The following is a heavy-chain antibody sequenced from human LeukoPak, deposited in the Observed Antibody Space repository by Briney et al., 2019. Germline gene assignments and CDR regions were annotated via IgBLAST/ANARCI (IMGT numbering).Heavy chain of an antibody. D-gene: IGHD2-8*02. CDR2: MNPNSGNT. CDR1: GGTFTSYD. CDR3: ARGWSVYNWFDP. V-gene: IGHV1-8*01. Sequence: ASVKVSCKASGGTFTSYDINWVRQATGQGLEWMGWMNPNSGNTGYAQKFQGRVTMTRNTSISTAYMELSSLRSEDTAVYYCARGWSVYNWFDPWGQGTLVTVSS. J-gene: IGHJ5*02.